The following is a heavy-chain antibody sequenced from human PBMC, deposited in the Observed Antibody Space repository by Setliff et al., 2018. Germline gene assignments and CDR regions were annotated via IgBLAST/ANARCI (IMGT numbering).Heavy chain of an antibody. CDR3: ARDNTMAGATDY. V-gene: IGHV4-39*02. CDR1: GGSISGSHYS. J-gene: IGHJ4*02. D-gene: IGHD1-26*01. Sequence: PSETLSLTCSVSGGSISGSHYSWVWMRQPPGKRLEWIGSTYYNGTAYYNPSLQSRVAISVDTSKNQFSLRLRSVTAADTAVYFCARDNTMAGATDYWGLGTLVTVSS. CDR2: TYYNGTA.